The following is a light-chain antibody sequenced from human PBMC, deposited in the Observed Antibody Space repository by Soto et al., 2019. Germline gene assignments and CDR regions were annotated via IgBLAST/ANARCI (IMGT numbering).Light chain of an antibody. J-gene: IGLJ3*02. CDR1: SSDVGGYNY. Sequence: QSALTQPASVSGSPGQSITISCTGTSSDVGGYNYVSWYQQHPGKAPKLMIYEVSNRPSGVSNRFSGSKSGNTASLTISGLQAEDEADYYCSSYTSSSTPSWTFGQGTK. V-gene: IGLV2-14*01. CDR2: EVS. CDR3: SSYTSSSTPSWT.